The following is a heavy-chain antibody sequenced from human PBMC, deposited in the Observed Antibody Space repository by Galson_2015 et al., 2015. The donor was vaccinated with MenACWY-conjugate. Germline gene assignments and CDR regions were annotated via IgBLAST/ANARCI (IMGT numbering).Heavy chain of an antibody. V-gene: IGHV4-61*08. Sequence: ETLSLTCTVSGGSVSSGDFYWSWIRQPPGKELEWIGYIYNSGNTNYNPSLNSRVTISVDTSKNQFSLKLSSVTAADTAVYYCATNRNGFLDPEYYFDYWGQGTLVIVSS. J-gene: IGHJ4*02. CDR3: ATNRNGFLDPEYYFDY. CDR2: IYNSGNT. CDR1: GGSVSSGDFY. D-gene: IGHD3-3*01.